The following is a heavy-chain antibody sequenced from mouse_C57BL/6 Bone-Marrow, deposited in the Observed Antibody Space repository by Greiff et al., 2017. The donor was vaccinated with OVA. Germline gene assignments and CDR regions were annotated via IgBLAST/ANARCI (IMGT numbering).Heavy chain of an antibody. Sequence: EVQVVESGGDLVKPGGSLKLSCAASGFTFSSYGMSWVRQTPDKRLEWVATISSGGSYTYYPDSVKGRFTISRDNAKNTLYLQMSSLKSEDTAMYYCARPYGYDEGLAYWGQGTLVTVSA. V-gene: IGHV5-6*01. D-gene: IGHD2-2*01. J-gene: IGHJ3*01. CDR3: ARPYGYDEGLAY. CDR2: ISSGGSYT. CDR1: GFTFSSYG.